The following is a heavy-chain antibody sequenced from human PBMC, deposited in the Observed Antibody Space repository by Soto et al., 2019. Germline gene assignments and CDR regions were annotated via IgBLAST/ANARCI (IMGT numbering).Heavy chain of an antibody. CDR1: GGTFSSYA. CDR3: AREGSSFGQHSSNWCDP. Sequence: QVQLVQSGAEVTKPGSSVKVSCKASGGTFSSYAISWVRQAPGQGREWMGGIIPIFGTANYAQKFQGRVTISADECTSTAYMGLRRLRAEDTAVYYCAREGSSFGQHSSNWCDPWGQGTLVSVSS. V-gene: IGHV1-69*01. CDR2: IIPIFGTA. D-gene: IGHD3-3*01. J-gene: IGHJ5*02.